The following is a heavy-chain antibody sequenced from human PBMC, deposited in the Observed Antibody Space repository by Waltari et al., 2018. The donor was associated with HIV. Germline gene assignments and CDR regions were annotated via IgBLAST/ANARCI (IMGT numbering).Heavy chain of an antibody. CDR1: GYTFTSYA. D-gene: IGHD2-15*01. V-gene: IGHV1-3*04. CDR2: INTGNDNT. CDR3: ARKGAAGFFYFDC. Sequence: QVQLVQSGAEGKKPGASVKVSCKASGYTFTSYAIHWVRQAPGQRLEWMGWINTGNDNTEYSQKFQGRVTIARDTSASTAYMELSSLTSEDTAIYYCARKGAAGFFYFDCWGQGTLVTVSS. J-gene: IGHJ4*02.